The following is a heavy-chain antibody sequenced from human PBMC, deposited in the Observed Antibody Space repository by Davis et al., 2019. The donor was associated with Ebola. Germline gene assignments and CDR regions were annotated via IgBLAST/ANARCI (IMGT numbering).Heavy chain of an antibody. V-gene: IGHV3-7*01. J-gene: IGHJ5*02. D-gene: IGHD4-17*01. CDR3: ARVVTTVTTGWFDP. Sequence: GESLKISCAASGFTFSSYAMSWVRQAPGKGLEWVANIKQDGTKKYYVDSVKGRFTISRDNAKRSLYLQMNSLRAEDTAVYYCARVVTTVTTGWFDPWGQGTLVTVSS. CDR1: GFTFSSYA. CDR2: IKQDGTKK.